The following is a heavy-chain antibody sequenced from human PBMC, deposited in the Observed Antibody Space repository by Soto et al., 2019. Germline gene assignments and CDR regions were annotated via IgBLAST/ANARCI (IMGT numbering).Heavy chain of an antibody. Sequence: PGGSLRLSCRASGLAFGNYAMNWVRPVPGRGLEWVAGVSTNGRSTYYADSVRGRFTISRDNSKITVYLQMNSLRAEDTAVYYCAKDRAFNYFYGMDVWGQGTTVTVSS. CDR1: GLAFGNYA. D-gene: IGHD3-10*01. J-gene: IGHJ6*02. CDR2: VSTNGRST. CDR3: AKDRAFNYFYGMDV. V-gene: IGHV3-23*01.